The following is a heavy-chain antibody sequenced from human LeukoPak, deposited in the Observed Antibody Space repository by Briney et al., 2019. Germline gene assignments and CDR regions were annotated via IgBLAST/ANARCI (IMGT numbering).Heavy chain of an antibody. Sequence: GGSLRLSCAASGFTFSSYAMSWVRQAPGKGLEWVSGFSVSDATTYYADSVKGRFTISRDNAKNSLYLQMNSLRAEDTAVYYCAVTTVGFALDYWGQGTLVTVSS. CDR1: GFTFSSYA. J-gene: IGHJ4*02. CDR3: AVTTVGFALDY. V-gene: IGHV3-23*01. CDR2: FSVSDATT. D-gene: IGHD4-17*01.